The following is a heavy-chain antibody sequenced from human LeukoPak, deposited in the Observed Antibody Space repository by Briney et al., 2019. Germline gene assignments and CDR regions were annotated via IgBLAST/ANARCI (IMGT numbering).Heavy chain of an antibody. CDR1: GGSISSYY. D-gene: IGHD6-13*01. Sequence: PSETLSLTCTVCGGSISSYYWSWIRQPPGKGLEWIGYIYYSGSTNYNPSLKSRVTISVDTSKNQFSLKLSSVTAADTAVYYCARGGAAADHYWYFDLWGRGTLVTVSS. V-gene: IGHV4-59*01. CDR2: IYYSGST. CDR3: ARGGAAADHYWYFDL. J-gene: IGHJ2*01.